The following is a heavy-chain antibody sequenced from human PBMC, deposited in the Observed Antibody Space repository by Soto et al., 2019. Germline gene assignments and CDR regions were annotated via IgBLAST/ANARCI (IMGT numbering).Heavy chain of an antibody. D-gene: IGHD4-17*01. J-gene: IGHJ6*02. Sequence: GGSLRLSCAASGFIFSSYGMHWFRQAPGKGLEWVAVIWWDGSNSYYADSMQGRFTISRDNSKNTLYLQMNSLRAEDTGVYYCARRAYGDYGMDVWGQGTTVTVSS. V-gene: IGHV3-33*01. CDR2: IWWDGSNS. CDR3: ARRAYGDYGMDV. CDR1: GFIFSSYG.